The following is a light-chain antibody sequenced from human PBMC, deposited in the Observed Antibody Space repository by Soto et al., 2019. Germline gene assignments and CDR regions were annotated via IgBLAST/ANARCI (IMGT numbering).Light chain of an antibody. J-gene: IGLJ1*01. Sequence: QSVLTQPASVSGAPGQSITISCTGTNSDIGGYNYVSWYQRHPGKAPILMIYDVSNRPSGVSDRFSGSKSGNTASLTISGLQPEDEADYSCSSYTRSSTTAFGTGTKLTVL. CDR3: SSYTRSSTTA. CDR2: DVS. V-gene: IGLV2-14*03. CDR1: NSDIGGYNY.